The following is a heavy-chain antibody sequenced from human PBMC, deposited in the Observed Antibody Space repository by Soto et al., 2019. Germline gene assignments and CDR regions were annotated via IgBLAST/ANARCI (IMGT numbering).Heavy chain of an antibody. CDR2: ILYDGSKE. D-gene: IGHD2-21*01. CDR3: AKGLALMADH. Sequence: GGSLRLTCADSGFSFNTYVMDWVRQAPGKGLEWVARILYDGSKEYYADPVKGRFTISRDNSKNTLYLQMDRLRVEDTAVYFCAKGLALMADHWGQGTPVTVSS. V-gene: IGHV3-30*18. J-gene: IGHJ4*02. CDR1: GFSFNTYV.